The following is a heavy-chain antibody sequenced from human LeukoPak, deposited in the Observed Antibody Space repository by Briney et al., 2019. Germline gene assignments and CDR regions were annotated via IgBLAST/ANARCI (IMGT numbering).Heavy chain of an antibody. D-gene: IGHD3-9*01. V-gene: IGHV3-23*01. CDR1: GFTFSSYG. CDR2: IETGGAST. J-gene: IGHJ4*02. CDR3: AKDVTETRRYFDY. Sequence: GGTLRLSCAASGFTFSSYGMSWVRQAPGKGLEWVSAIETGGASTYYADSVKGRFSISRDNSKNTLYLQMNSLRAEDTAVYNCAKDVTETRRYFDYWGQGTLVTVSS.